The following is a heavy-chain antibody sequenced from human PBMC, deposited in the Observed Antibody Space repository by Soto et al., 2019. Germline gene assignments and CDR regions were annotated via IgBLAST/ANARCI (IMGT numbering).Heavy chain of an antibody. V-gene: IGHV3-21*01. CDR1: GFTFSSYS. CDR2: ISGSGNYT. Sequence: GGSLRLSCAASGFTFSSYSMNWGRQAPGKGLEWVSSISGSGNYTHYADFLRGRFTISRDNAKTSLYLQMNNLRAEDTAVYYCAREGINNYNEYYFDSWGQGTVVTVSS. CDR3: AREGINNYNEYYFDS. D-gene: IGHD4-4*01. J-gene: IGHJ4*02.